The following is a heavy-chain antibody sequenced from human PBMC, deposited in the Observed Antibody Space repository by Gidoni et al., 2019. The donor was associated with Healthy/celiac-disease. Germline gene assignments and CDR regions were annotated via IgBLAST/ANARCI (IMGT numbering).Heavy chain of an antibody. CDR3: ARVGGGYSYGYAFGY. V-gene: IGHV1-69*01. Sequence: QVQLVQSGAEVKKPGSSVTVSFKASGGTFSSYAISWGRQAPGQGLEWMGGIIAIVGTANYAQKVQGRVTITADESTSTADMELSSLRAEDTAVYYCARVGGGYSYGYAFGYWGQGTLVTVSS. J-gene: IGHJ4*02. CDR1: GGTFSSYA. D-gene: IGHD5-18*01. CDR2: IIAIVGTA.